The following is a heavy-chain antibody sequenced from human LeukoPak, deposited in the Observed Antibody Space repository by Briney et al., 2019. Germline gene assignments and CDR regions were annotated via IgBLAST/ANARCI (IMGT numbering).Heavy chain of an antibody. CDR3: AKQGVLRTYSYYYMDV. V-gene: IGHV3-23*01. J-gene: IGHJ6*03. D-gene: IGHD3-10*01. Sequence: GGSLRLSCAASGFTFSSYAMSWVRQAPGKGLEWVSAISGSGGSTYYADSVKGRFTIYRDNSKNTLYLQMNSLRAEDTAVYYCAKQGVLRTYSYYYMDVWGKGTTVTVSS. CDR1: GFTFSSYA. CDR2: ISGSGGST.